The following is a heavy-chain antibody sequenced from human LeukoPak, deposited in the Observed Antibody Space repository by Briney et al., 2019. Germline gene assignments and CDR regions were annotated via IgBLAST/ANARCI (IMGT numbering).Heavy chain of an antibody. CDR2: IYTSGNT. V-gene: IGHV4-61*02. D-gene: IGHD6-13*01. J-gene: IGHJ4*02. Sequence: SETLSLTCTVSGGSISSGTYYWSWIRQPAGRGLEWIGRIYTSGNTNYNPSLKSRVTISVDTSKNQFSLKLSSVTAADTAVYYCARGRAAAERGGHFDYWGQGTLVTVSS. CDR3: ARGRAAAERGGHFDY. CDR1: GGSISSGTYY.